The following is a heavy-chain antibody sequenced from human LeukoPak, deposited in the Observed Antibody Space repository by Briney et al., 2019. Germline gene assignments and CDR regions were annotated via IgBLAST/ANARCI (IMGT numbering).Heavy chain of an antibody. J-gene: IGHJ6*03. Sequence: GGSLRLSCAASGFTFSSYEMNWVRQAPGKGLEWVSYISSSGSTIYYADSVKGRFTISRDNAKNSLYLQMNSLRAEDTAVYYCARVDSYYYYYYYMDVWGKGTTVTVSS. D-gene: IGHD2-2*03. V-gene: IGHV3-48*03. CDR1: GFTFSSYE. CDR3: ARVDSYYYYYYYMDV. CDR2: ISSSGSTI.